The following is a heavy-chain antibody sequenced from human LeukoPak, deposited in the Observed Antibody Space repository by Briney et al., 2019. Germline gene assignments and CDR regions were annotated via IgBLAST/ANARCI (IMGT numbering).Heavy chain of an antibody. D-gene: IGHD3-22*01. J-gene: IGHJ4*02. Sequence: SETLSLTCTVSGGSISSHYWSWIRQPPGKGLEWFGYIYYSGSTNYNPSLKSRVTISVDTSKNQFSLKLCSVTAADTAVYYCARVLGYYYDSSGYYDYWGQGTLVTVSS. CDR1: GGSISSHY. CDR2: IYYSGST. V-gene: IGHV4-59*11. CDR3: ARVLGYYYDSSGYYDY.